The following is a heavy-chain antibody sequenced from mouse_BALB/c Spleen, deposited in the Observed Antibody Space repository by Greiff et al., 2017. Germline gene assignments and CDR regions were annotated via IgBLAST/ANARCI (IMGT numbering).Heavy chain of an antibody. D-gene: IGHD1-2*01. CDR2: ISDGGSYT. J-gene: IGHJ2*01. V-gene: IGHV5-4*02. Sequence: EVKLMESGGGLVKPGGSLKLSCAASGFTFSDYYMYWVRQTPEKRLEWVATISDGGSYTYYPDSVKGRFTISRDNAKNNLYLQMSSLKSEDTAMYYCARDFTTATGDYFDYWGQGTTLTVSS. CDR3: ARDFTTATGDYFDY. CDR1: GFTFSDYY.